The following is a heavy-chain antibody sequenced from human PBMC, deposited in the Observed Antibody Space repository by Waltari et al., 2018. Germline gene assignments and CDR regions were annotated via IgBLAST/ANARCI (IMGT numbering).Heavy chain of an antibody. CDR2: ISGNGGRT. D-gene: IGHD5-12*01. CDR3: AKTLYDGADY. CDR1: GFTFGTFA. Sequence: EVQLLESGGGLVQPGGSLRLSCAASGFTFGTFAMTWVRLAPGKGLECVSGISGNGGRTSYADSVKGRFTISRDNSKNTLYLLMNSLRADDTAVYYCAKTLYDGADYWGQGTLVTVSS. J-gene: IGHJ4*02. V-gene: IGHV3-23*01.